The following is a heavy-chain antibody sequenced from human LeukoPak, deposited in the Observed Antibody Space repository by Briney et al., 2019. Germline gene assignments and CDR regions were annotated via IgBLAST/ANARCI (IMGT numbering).Heavy chain of an antibody. D-gene: IGHD5-12*01. CDR2: IRYDGSNK. Sequence: HSGGSLRLSCAASGFTFSSYGMHWVRQAPGKGLEWVAFIRYDGSNKYYADSVKGRFTISRDNSKNTLYLQMNSLRAEDTAVYYCARESDDRYSQTYYFDYWGQGTLVTVSS. J-gene: IGHJ4*02. CDR3: ARESDDRYSQTYYFDY. CDR1: GFTFSSYG. V-gene: IGHV3-30*02.